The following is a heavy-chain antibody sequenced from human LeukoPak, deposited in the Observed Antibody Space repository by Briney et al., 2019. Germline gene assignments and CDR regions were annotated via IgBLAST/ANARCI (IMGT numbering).Heavy chain of an antibody. J-gene: IGHJ3*02. CDR3: TRTRDSGRSDI. Sequence: SETLSLTCTVSGGSISSYYWSWIRQPPGKGLEWIGYMYDRGRTNYNPSLKSRLTISVDPSKNQFSLILSSVTAADTAMYYCTRTRDSGRSDIWGQGTMVTVSS. D-gene: IGHD3-10*01. V-gene: IGHV4-59*01. CDR1: GGSISSYY. CDR2: MYDRGRT.